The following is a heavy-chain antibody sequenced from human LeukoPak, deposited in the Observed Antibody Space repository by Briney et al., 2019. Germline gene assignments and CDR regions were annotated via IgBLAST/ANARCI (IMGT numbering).Heavy chain of an antibody. V-gene: IGHV3-48*03. CDR2: ISGSGSSI. J-gene: IGHJ6*03. D-gene: IGHD3-9*01. Sequence: GGSLRLSCGASGFTFSSYEMNWVRQAPGKGLEWISYISGSGSSIYYADSVKGRFTISRDNAKKSLYLQMNSLRAEDTAIYYCASYIQYFTMDVWGKGTTVTISS. CDR1: GFTFSSYE. CDR3: ASYIQYFTMDV.